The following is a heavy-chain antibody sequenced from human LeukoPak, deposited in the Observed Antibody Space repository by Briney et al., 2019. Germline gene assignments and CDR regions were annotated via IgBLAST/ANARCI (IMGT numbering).Heavy chain of an antibody. CDR2: FYYSGST. CDR3: ARSIQLWLAGFDS. CDR1: GGSISSGSYY. J-gene: IGHJ4*02. V-gene: IGHV4-39*01. Sequence: SETLSLTCSVSGGSISSGSYYWGWIRQPPGKGLEWIGNFYYSGSTYYNPSLKSRVTISVDTSKNQFSLKLSSVTAADTAVYYCARSIQLWLAGFDSWGQGTLVTVSS. D-gene: IGHD5-18*01.